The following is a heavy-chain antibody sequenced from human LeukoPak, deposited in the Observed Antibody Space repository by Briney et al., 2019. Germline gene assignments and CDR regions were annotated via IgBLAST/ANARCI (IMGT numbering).Heavy chain of an antibody. CDR3: AREFGISRAFDI. J-gene: IGHJ3*02. CDR1: GFTFSDYY. CDR2: ISRGRDDK. Sequence: GGSLRLSCAGSGFTFSDYYMAWIRQTPGKGLRRVSYISRGRDDKAYADSVKGRFTISRDNGKNSLYLQMNSLTAEDTAVYYCAREFGISRAFDIWGQGTMVTVSS. V-gene: IGHV3-11*05. D-gene: IGHD3-10*01.